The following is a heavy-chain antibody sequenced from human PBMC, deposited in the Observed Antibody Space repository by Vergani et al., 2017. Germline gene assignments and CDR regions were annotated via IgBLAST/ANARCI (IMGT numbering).Heavy chain of an antibody. V-gene: IGHV3-74*01. D-gene: IGHD6-19*01. J-gene: IGHJ6*02. CDR1: GFTFSSYW. CDR3: ARDRRGEYWGAVAGTDYYYYGMDV. CDR2: INSDGSST. Sequence: EVQLVESGGGLFQPGGSLRLSCAASGFTFSSYWMHWVRQAPGRGLVWVSRINSDGSSTSYADSVKGRFTISRDNAKNTLNLQMSSLRAEDTAVYYCARDRRGEYWGAVAGTDYYYYGMDVWGQGTTVTVSS.